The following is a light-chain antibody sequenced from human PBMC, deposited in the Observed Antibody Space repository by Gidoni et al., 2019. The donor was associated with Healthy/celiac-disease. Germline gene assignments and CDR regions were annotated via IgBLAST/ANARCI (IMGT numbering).Light chain of an antibody. J-gene: IGLJ2*01. CDR3: QAWDSSTVV. V-gene: IGLV3-1*01. CDR1: KLGDKY. CDR2: HDI. Sequence: SYELTQPPSVSVSPGQPASITCSGDKLGDKYACWYQQKPGQSPVLVIYHDIKRPSGIPERFSGSNSGNTATLTIRGTQAMDEADYYCQAWDSSTVVFGGGTKLTVL.